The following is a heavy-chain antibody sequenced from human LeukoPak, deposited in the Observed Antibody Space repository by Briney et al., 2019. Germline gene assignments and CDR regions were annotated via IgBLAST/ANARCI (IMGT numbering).Heavy chain of an antibody. D-gene: IGHD2/OR15-2a*01. Sequence: SETLSLTCTVSGGSISSYYWSWIRQPSGKGLEWIGYIYYSGSTNYNPSLKSQVTISVDTSKNQFSLKLSSVTAADTAVYHCARDHGGSRYYYGMDVWGQGTTVTVSS. CDR1: GGSISSYY. V-gene: IGHV4-59*01. CDR2: IYYSGST. CDR3: ARDHGGSRYYYGMDV. J-gene: IGHJ6*02.